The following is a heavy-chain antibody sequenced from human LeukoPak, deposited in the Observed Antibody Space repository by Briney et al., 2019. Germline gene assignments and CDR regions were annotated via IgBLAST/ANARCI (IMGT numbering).Heavy chain of an antibody. CDR2: INWNGGST. V-gene: IGHV3-20*04. J-gene: IGHJ4*02. CDR3: ARDDFWSGYYRTEYYFDY. CDR1: GFTFDDYG. D-gene: IGHD3-3*01. Sequence: GGSLRLSCAASGFTFDDYGMSWVRQAPGKGLEWVSGINWNGGSTGYADSVKGRFTISRDNAKNSLYLQMNSLRAEDTALYYCARDDFWSGYYRTEYYFDYWGQGTLVTVSS.